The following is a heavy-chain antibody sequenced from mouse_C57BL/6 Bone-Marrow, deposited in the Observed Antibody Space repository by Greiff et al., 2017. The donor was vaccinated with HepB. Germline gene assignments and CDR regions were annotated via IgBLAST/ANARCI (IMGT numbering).Heavy chain of an antibody. CDR1: GFTFSSYT. J-gene: IGHJ2*01. Sequence: EVHLVESGGGLVKPGGSLKLSCAASGFTFSSYTMSWVRQTPEKRLEWVATISGGGGNTYYPDSVKGRFTISRDNAKNTLYLQMSSLRSEDTALYYCARHVTTDYYFDYWGQGTTLTVSS. CDR3: ARHVTTDYYFDY. CDR2: ISGGGGNT. V-gene: IGHV5-9*01. D-gene: IGHD1-1*01.